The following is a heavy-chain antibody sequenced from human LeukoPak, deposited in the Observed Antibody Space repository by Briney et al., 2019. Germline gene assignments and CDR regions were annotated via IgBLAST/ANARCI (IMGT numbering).Heavy chain of an antibody. CDR2: IKSDGSST. CDR3: ARGGRYAYFLDY. V-gene: IGHV3-74*01. J-gene: IGHJ4*02. CDR1: GVIFSDYW. D-gene: IGHD3-16*01. Sequence: GGSLRLSCAASGVIFSDYWMHWVRHGPGKGLVWVSRIKSDGSSTSYADSVKGRFTISRDNAKNTVYVHMNSLRDEDTAVYYCARGGRYAYFLDYWGQGTLVTVSS.